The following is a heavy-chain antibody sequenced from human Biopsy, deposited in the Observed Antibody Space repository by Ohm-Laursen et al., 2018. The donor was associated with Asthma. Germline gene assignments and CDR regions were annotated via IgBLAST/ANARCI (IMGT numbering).Heavy chain of an antibody. CDR1: GGMFGNYA. D-gene: IGHD4-17*01. CDR2: ISPIFGSS. Sequence: SVKVSCNVSGGMFGNYAVSWVRQAPGLGLEWMGGISPIFGSSNYAQRSQGRVTMTEDTSTDTAYMELSSLSSDDTAVYYCASDFPKDYVRYNFQFWGQGTLVTVSS. CDR3: ASDFPKDYVRYNFQF. V-gene: IGHV1-69*06. J-gene: IGHJ4*02.